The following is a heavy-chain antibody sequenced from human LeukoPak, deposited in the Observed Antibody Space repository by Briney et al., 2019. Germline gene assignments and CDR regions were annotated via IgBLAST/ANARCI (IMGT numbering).Heavy chain of an antibody. J-gene: IGHJ4*02. D-gene: IGHD1-26*01. V-gene: IGHV4-59*01. CDR2: IYYSGST. CDR1: GGSISSYY. Sequence: SETLSLTCTVSGGSISSYYWSWIRQPPGKGLEWIGYIYYSGSTNYKPSLKSRVTISVDTSKNQFSLKLSSVTAADTAVYYCARGSGSYYEFDYWGQGTLVTVSS. CDR3: ARGSGSYYEFDY.